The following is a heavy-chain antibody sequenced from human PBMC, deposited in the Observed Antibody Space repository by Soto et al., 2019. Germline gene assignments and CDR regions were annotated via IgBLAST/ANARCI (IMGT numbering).Heavy chain of an antibody. D-gene: IGHD6-13*01. CDR3: ASTPAAAGTFDY. Sequence: SETLSLTCSVSGDTVTSDYWNWIRQPPGKRLEWIGYIYYSGSTNYSPSLKSRVTISVDTSKNQFSLKLSSVTAADTAVYYCASTPAAAGTFDYWGQGTLVTVS. V-gene: IGHV4-59*02. CDR2: IYYSGST. J-gene: IGHJ4*02. CDR1: GDTVTSDY.